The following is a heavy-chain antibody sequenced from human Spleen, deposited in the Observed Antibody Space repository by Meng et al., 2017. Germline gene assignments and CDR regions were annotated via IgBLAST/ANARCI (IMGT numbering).Heavy chain of an antibody. Sequence: QVQLQESGPGLVKPSQTLSLTCTVSGGSIRSGDRYWSWIRQPPGKGLEWIGYIYYSGTTYYNPSLESRVTVSVDTSRNQFSLKLSSVTAADTAVYYCARDIHSYGVNDAFDIWGQGTMVTVSS. CDR1: GGSIRSGDRY. CDR2: IYYSGTT. D-gene: IGHD5-18*01. CDR3: ARDIHSYGVNDAFDI. V-gene: IGHV4-30-4*01. J-gene: IGHJ3*02.